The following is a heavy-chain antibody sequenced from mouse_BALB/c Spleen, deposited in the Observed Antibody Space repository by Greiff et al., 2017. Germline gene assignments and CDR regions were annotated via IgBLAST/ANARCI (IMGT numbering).Heavy chain of an antibody. V-gene: IGHV5-6*01. CDR1: GFTFSSYG. D-gene: IGHD2-4*01. Sequence: EVHLVESGGDLVKPGGSLKLSCAASGFTFSSYGMSWVRQTPDKRLEWVATISSGGSYTYYPYSVKGRFTISRDNAKNTLYLQMSSLKSEDTAMYYCARQGDDYDAFAYWGQGTLVTVSA. J-gene: IGHJ3*01. CDR3: ARQGDDYDAFAY. CDR2: ISSGGSYT.